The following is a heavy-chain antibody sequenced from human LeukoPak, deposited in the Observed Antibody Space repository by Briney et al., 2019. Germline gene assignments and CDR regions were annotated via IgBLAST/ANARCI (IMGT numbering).Heavy chain of an antibody. Sequence: PGGSLRLSCAASGFTFSSYSMNWVRQAPGKGLEWVSSISSSSSCIYYADSVKGRFTISRDNAKNSLYLQMNSLRAEDTAVYYCASGGSYYGYFDYWGQGTLVTVSS. V-gene: IGHV3-21*01. D-gene: IGHD1-26*01. CDR2: ISSSSSCI. J-gene: IGHJ4*02. CDR3: ASGGSYYGYFDY. CDR1: GFTFSSYS.